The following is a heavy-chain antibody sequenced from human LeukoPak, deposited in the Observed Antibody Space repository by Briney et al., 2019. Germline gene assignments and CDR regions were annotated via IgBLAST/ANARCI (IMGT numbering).Heavy chain of an antibody. J-gene: IGHJ6*02. Sequence: GGSLRLSCAASGFTFSSYGMHWVRQAPGKGLEWVAVISYDGSNKYYADSVKGRFTISRDNSKNTLYLQMNSLRAEDTAVYYCARAKGRLGMDVWGQGTTVTVSS. CDR1: GFTFSSYG. V-gene: IGHV3-30*03. CDR3: ARAKGRLGMDV. CDR2: ISYDGSNK.